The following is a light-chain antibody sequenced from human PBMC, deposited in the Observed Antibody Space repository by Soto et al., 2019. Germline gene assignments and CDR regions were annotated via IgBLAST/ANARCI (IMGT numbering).Light chain of an antibody. CDR3: SSYTGSSTRFV. V-gene: IGLV2-14*03. Sequence: QSALTQPASVSGSPGQSITISCTVTSSDVGAYNYVSWYQLHPGKAPKVMIYDVSNRPSGVSNRFSGSKSGNTASLTISGLQAEDEADYYCSSYTGSSTRFVFGTGTKV. CDR1: SSDVGAYNY. CDR2: DVS. J-gene: IGLJ1*01.